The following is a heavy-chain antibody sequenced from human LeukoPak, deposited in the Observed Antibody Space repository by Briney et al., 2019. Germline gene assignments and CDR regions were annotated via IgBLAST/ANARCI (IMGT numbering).Heavy chain of an antibody. J-gene: IGHJ3*02. CDR3: ARDGEYCSGGRCYDSGAFDI. CDR1: GFTFSSYS. D-gene: IGHD2-15*01. CDR2: ISSSSSYI. Sequence: GGSLRLSCAASGFTFSSYSMNWVRQAPGKGPEWVSSISSSSSYIYYADSVKGRFTISRDNAKNSLHLQMNSLRAEDTAVYYCARDGEYCSGGRCYDSGAFDIWGQGTMVTVSS. V-gene: IGHV3-21*01.